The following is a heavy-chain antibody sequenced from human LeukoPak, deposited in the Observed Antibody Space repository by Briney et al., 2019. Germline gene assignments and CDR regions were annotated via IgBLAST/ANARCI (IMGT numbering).Heavy chain of an antibody. V-gene: IGHV3-23*01. CDR2: VSGSGSGK. D-gene: IGHD2-2*01. CDR1: GFTFSSYA. CDR3: VKGLSAYYYYDMDV. J-gene: IGHJ6*02. Sequence: GGSLRLFCAASGFTFSSYAMSWVRQSPGKGLEWVSTVSGSGSGKYYADSVKGQFTISRDNSKNTLYLQMNSLRAEDTAVYYCVKGLSAYYYYDMDVWGQGTTVTVSS.